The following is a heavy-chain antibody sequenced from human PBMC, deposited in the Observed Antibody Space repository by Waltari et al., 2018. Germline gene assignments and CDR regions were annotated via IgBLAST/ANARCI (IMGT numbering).Heavy chain of an antibody. Sequence: QLQLQESGPGLVKPSETLSLTCTVSGGSISSSSYYWGWLRQPPGKGLEWIGSIYYSGSTYYNPSLKSRVTISVDTSKNQFSLKLSSVTAADTAVYYCARDGPYDFWSGYYTGNWFDPWGQGTLVTVSS. V-gene: IGHV4-39*07. J-gene: IGHJ5*02. D-gene: IGHD3-3*01. CDR1: GGSISSSSYY. CDR2: IYYSGST. CDR3: ARDGPYDFWSGYYTGNWFDP.